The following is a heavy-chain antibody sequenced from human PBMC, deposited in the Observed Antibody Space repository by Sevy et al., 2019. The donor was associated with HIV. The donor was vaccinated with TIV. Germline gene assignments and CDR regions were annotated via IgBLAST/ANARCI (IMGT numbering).Heavy chain of an antibody. CDR3: ARPDYYYYYMDV. J-gene: IGHJ6*03. Sequence: SETLSLTCTVSGGSIRGSSYYWGWIRQPPGKGLEWIGSIYYSGGTYYNPSIKSRVTISVDTSKNQFSLKLSSVTAADTAVYYCARPDYYYYYMDVWGKGTTVTVSS. CDR1: GGSIRGSSYY. CDR2: IYYSGGT. V-gene: IGHV4-39*01.